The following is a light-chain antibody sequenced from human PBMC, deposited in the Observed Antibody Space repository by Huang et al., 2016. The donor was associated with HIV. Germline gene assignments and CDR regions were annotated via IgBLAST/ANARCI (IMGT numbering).Light chain of an antibody. CDR2: GAS. CDR1: QSVNSNY. CDR3: QHPPWT. J-gene: IGKJ1*01. Sequence: IVLTLSPGPLSLCPGETASLSCRARQSVNSNYLAWYQPKPGQAPRLLIYGASSRATGIPDRLRGSGSVTDITLTISRLEPEDFAVYYCQHPPWTFGHGTKVEIK. V-gene: IGKV3-20*01.